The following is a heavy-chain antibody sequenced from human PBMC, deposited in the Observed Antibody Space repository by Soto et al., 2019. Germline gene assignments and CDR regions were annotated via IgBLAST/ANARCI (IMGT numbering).Heavy chain of an antibody. CDR1: GFTFSSYW. Sequence: GGSLRLSCAASGFTFSSYWMSWVRQAPGKGLEWVANIKQDGSEKYYVDSVKGRFTISRDNAKNSLYLQMNSLRAEDTAVYYCARDLLGAVTPGGYYYYYYMDVWGKGTTVTVSS. D-gene: IGHD6-19*01. V-gene: IGHV3-7*01. CDR3: ARDLLGAVTPGGYYYYYYMDV. CDR2: IKQDGSEK. J-gene: IGHJ6*03.